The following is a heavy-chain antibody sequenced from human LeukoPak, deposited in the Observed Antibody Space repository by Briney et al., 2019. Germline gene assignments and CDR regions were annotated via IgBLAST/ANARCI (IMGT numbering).Heavy chain of an antibody. CDR2: ISSSSSTI. CDR1: GFTFSNHS. J-gene: IGHJ3*02. D-gene: IGHD2-15*01. V-gene: IGHV3-48*04. CDR3: ASHTGVAATFRPFDI. Sequence: GGSLRLSCAASGFTFSNHSINWVRQAPGKGLEWVSYISSSSSTIYYADSVKGRFTISRDNAKNSLFLQMNSLRAGDTAVYYCASHTGVAATFRPFDIWSQGTMVTVSS.